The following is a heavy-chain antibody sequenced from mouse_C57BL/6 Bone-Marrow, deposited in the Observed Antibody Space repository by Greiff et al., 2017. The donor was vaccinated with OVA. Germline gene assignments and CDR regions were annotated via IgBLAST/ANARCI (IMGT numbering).Heavy chain of an antibody. D-gene: IGHD2-3*01. V-gene: IGHV2-9-1*01. CDR1: GFSLPSYA. J-gene: IGHJ4*01. CDR2: IWTGGGT. CDR3: ARIYDGYYVGDYYAMDY. Sequence: QVQLKESGPGLVAPSQSLSITCTVSGFSLPSYAISWVRQPPGKGLAWLGVIWTGGGTNYNSALKSRLSISKDNSKSQVFLKMNSLQTDDTARYYCARIYDGYYVGDYYAMDYWGQGTSVTVSS.